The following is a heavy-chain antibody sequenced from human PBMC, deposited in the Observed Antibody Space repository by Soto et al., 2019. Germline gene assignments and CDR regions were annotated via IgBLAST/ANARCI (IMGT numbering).Heavy chain of an antibody. CDR1: GFTFSSYG. CDR2: ISNDGGST. Sequence: EVQLVESGGGLVQPGGSLRLSCAASGFTFSSYGMHWVRQAPGKGLEYVSAISNDGGSTYYTNSVKGRFSISRDNSKNTLYLQMGSLRAEDMAVYYCARSYYGCPDYWGQGTLVTVSS. D-gene: IGHD3-10*01. J-gene: IGHJ4*02. CDR3: ARSYYGCPDY. V-gene: IGHV3-64*01.